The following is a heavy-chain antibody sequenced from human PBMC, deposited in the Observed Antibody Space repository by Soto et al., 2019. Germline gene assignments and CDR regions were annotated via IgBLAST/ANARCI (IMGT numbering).Heavy chain of an antibody. J-gene: IGHJ5*02. CDR1: GYTFTGYY. CDR2: INPNSGGT. CDR3: ARDRRGIAVAGTKNNWFDP. Sequence: ASVKVSCKASGYTFTGYYIHWVLQAPGQGLEWMGWINPNSGGTNYAQKFQGWVTMTRDTSISTAYMELSRLRSDDTAVYYCARDRRGIAVAGTKNNWFDPWGQGTLVTVYS. D-gene: IGHD6-19*01. V-gene: IGHV1-2*04.